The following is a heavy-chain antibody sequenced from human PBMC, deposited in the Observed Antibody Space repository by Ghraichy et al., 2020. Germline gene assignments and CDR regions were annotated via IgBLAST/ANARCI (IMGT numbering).Heavy chain of an antibody. CDR1: GFSFSTYA. D-gene: IGHD5-18*01. CDR3: AKEGIQLWLGPFDM. V-gene: IGHV3-23*01. CDR2: ISNSGGST. Sequence: GGSLRLSCAASGFSFSTYAMSWVRQAPGKGLEWVSDISNSGGSTYYADSVKGRFTISRDNSKNMLYLQMNSLRAEDTAVYFCAKEGIQLWLGPFDMWGQGTRVTVSS. J-gene: IGHJ3*02.